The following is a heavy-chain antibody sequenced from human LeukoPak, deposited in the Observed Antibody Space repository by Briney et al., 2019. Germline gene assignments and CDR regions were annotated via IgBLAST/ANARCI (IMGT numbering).Heavy chain of an antibody. CDR2: IYYSGST. V-gene: IGHV4-59*01. Sequence: SCAASGFTFSSYAMSWIRQPPGKGLEWIGYIYYSGSTNYNPSLKSRVTISVDTSKNQFSLKLSSVTAADTAVYYCARVKGQWLAPAYYFDYWGQGTLVTVSS. CDR3: ARVKGQWLAPAYYFDY. CDR1: GFTFSSYA. D-gene: IGHD6-19*01. J-gene: IGHJ4*02.